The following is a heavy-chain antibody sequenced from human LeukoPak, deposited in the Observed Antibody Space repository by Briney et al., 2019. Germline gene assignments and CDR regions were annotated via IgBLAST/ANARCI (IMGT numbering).Heavy chain of an antibody. CDR2: IYTSGST. CDR3: ARDTGYCSSTSRSYGVYFDY. CDR1: GGSISSYY. Sequence: SETLSLTCTVSGGSISSYYWSWIRQPAGKGLEWIGRIYTSGSTNYNPSLKSRVTISVDKSKNQFSLKLSSVTAADTAVYYCARDTGYCSSTSRSYGVYFDYWGQGTLVTVSS. J-gene: IGHJ4*02. D-gene: IGHD2-2*03. V-gene: IGHV4-4*07.